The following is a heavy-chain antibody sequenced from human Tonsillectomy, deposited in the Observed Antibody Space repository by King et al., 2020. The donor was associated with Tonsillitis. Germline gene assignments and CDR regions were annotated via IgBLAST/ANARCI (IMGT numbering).Heavy chain of an antibody. Sequence: VQLVESGGGLVKPGGSLRLSCAASGFTFSSFSMNWVRQAPGKGLEWVSSISSSSSYIYYADSVKGRFTISRDNAKNSLYLQMNSLIVEDTAVYYCARVPAIGGYTLYYFDYWGQGTLVTVSS. CDR2: ISSSSSYI. V-gene: IGHV3-21*06. CDR3: ARVPAIGGYTLYYFDY. J-gene: IGHJ4*02. CDR1: GFTFSSFS. D-gene: IGHD5-24*01.